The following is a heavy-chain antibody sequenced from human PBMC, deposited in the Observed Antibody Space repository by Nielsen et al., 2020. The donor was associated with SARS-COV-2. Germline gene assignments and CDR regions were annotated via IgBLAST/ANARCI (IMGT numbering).Heavy chain of an antibody. D-gene: IGHD3-10*01. CDR1: GFSLSTSGMC. J-gene: IGHJ4*02. CDR2: IDWDDDK. Sequence: SGPTLVKPTQTLTLTCTFSGFSLSTSGMCVSWIRQPPGKALEWLARIDWDDDKYYSTSLKTRLTISKDTSKNQVVLTMTNMDPVDTATYYCARIVLHKVSGSYFLSPLKGYWGQGTLVTVSS. V-gene: IGHV2-70*11. CDR3: ARIVLHKVSGSYFLSPLKGY.